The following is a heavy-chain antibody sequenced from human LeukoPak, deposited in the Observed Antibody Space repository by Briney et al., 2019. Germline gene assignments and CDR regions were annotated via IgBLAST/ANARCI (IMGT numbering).Heavy chain of an antibody. V-gene: IGHV1-69*05. CDR3: GRAPSYCGGDCYFDY. D-gene: IGHD2-21*01. CDR1: GGTFSSYA. J-gene: IGHJ4*02. CDR2: IIPTFGTA. Sequence: SVKVSCKASGGTFSSYAISWVRQAPGQGLEWMGGIIPTFGTANYAQKFQGRVTITTDESTSTAYMELSSLRSEDTAVYYCGRAPSYCGGDCYFDYWGQGTLVTVSS.